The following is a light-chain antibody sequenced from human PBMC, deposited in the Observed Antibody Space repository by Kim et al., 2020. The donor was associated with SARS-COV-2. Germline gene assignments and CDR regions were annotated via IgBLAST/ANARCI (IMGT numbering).Light chain of an antibody. CDR1: QTVPNDC. Sequence: IMMTQSPGTLSLSPGEGATLSCRASQTVPNDCLAWFQQKPGHSPRLLIYGSSIRATGISDRFSGGGFETDFTLTINRVEPEDSAVYYCQQYATSPVTFGQGTKLEI. J-gene: IGKJ2*01. CDR3: QQYATSPVT. CDR2: GSS. V-gene: IGKV3-20*01.